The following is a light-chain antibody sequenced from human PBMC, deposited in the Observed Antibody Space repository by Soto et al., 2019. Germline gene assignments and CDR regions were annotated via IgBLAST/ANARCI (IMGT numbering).Light chain of an antibody. CDR2: DAS. CDR3: QQRSNWPRT. CDR1: QSVSSSY. Sequence: EIVLTQSPGTLSLSPGERATLSCRASQSVSSSYLAWYQQKPGRAPRLLIYDASNRATGIPARFSGSGSGTDFTLTISSLEPEDFAVYYCQQRSNWPRTFGQGTKVDNK. J-gene: IGKJ1*01. V-gene: IGKV3-11*01.